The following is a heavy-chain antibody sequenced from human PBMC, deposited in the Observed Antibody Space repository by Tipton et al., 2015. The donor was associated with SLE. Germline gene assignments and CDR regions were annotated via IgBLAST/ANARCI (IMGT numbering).Heavy chain of an antibody. J-gene: IGHJ3*02. D-gene: IGHD5-12*01. V-gene: IGHV4-30-2*01. Sequence: TLSLICAVSGGSISSGGYSWSWIRQPPGKGLEWIVYIYHSRSTYYNPPHKSRVTISVDRSKNQFSLKMSSVTAADTAVYYCARTLDSGYDQTAFDIWGQGTMVTVSS. CDR3: ARTLDSGYDQTAFDI. CDR1: GGSISSGGYS. CDR2: IYHSRST.